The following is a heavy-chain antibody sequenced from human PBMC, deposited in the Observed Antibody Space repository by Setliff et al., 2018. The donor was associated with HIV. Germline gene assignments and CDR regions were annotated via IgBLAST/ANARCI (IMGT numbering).Heavy chain of an antibody. J-gene: IGHJ4*02. CDR1: GGSVGSGSYY. CDR2: IYYSGIT. V-gene: IGHV4-61*01. Sequence: SETLSLTCTVSGGSVGSGSYYWSWIRQSPGKGLEWIGYIYYSGITTYNPSLKSRLSISVDTSKNQFSLKLSSVTAADTAVYYCARGGSNSGWYGFFDFWGQGAQVTVSS. D-gene: IGHD6-19*01. CDR3: ARGGSNSGWYGFFDF.